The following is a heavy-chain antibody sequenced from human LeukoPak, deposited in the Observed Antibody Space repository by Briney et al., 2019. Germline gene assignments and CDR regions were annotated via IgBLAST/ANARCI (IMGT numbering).Heavy chain of an antibody. Sequence: SETLSLTCAVYGGSFSGYYWSWIRQPPGKGLEWIGYIYYSGSTYYNPSLKSRVTISVDTSKNQFSLKLSSVTAADTAVYYCAREDYGDYALDYWGQGTLVTVSS. V-gene: IGHV4-30-4*08. CDR2: IYYSGST. J-gene: IGHJ4*02. D-gene: IGHD4-17*01. CDR3: AREDYGDYALDY. CDR1: GGSFSGYY.